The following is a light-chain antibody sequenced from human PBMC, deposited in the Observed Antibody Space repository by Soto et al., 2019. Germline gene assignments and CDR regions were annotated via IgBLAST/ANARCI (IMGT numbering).Light chain of an antibody. CDR1: SSDIGGFIH. CDR2: DVS. J-gene: IGLJ1*01. Sequence: QSVLTQPASVSDSPGQSITISCIGTSSDIGGFIHVSWHQQHPGKAPKLIIYDVSNRPAGVSNRFSGSKTGNTASLIISGLQAEDEADYYCSSYTSSSSYVFGSGTKVTVL. V-gene: IGLV2-14*01. CDR3: SSYTSSSSYV.